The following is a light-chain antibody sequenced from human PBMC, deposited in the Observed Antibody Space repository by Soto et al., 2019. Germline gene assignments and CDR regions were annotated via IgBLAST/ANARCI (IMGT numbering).Light chain of an antibody. CDR1: QSVSSY. CDR3: QQRSNWLIT. J-gene: IGKJ5*01. V-gene: IGKV3-11*01. CDR2: DAS. Sequence: EIVLTQSPATLSLSPGERATRSCRASQSVSSYLAWYQQKPGQAPRLLIYDASNRATGITARFSGSGSGTDFTLTISSLEPEDFAVYYCQQRSNWLITFGQGTRLEIK.